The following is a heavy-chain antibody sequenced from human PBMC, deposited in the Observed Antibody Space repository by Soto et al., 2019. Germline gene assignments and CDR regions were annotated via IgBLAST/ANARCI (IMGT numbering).Heavy chain of an antibody. Sequence: PSETLSLTCTVSGGSISSGGYYWSWIRQHPGKGLEWIGYIYYSGITYYNPSLKSRVVISIDTSRNQFSLKLNSLTAADRAVYFCARGVTVFGLVSRFWFDPWGQGTVVTVSS. V-gene: IGHV4-30-4*08. J-gene: IGHJ5*02. D-gene: IGHD3-3*01. CDR1: GGSISSGGYY. CDR3: ARGVTVFGLVSRFWFDP. CDR2: IYYSGIT.